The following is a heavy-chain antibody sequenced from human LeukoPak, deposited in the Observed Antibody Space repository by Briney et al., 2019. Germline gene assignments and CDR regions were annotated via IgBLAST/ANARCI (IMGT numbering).Heavy chain of an antibody. V-gene: IGHV3-33*06. D-gene: IGHD1-26*01. CDR3: AKYGPQDSGSSHFDY. CDR2: IWYDGSNK. J-gene: IGHJ4*02. CDR1: GFTFSSYG. Sequence: GGSLRLSCAASGFTFSSYGMHWVRQAPGKGLEWVAVIWYDGSNKYYADSVKGRFTISRDNSKNTLFLQMNSLRAEDTAIYYCAKYGPQDSGSSHFDYWGQGALVTVSS.